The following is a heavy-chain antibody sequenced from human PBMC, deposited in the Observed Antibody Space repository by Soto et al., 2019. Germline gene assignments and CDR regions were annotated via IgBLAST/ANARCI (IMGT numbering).Heavy chain of an antibody. CDR1: GFTFSSYS. CDR3: ARDPDRRYCSGGSCYSDAFDI. CDR2: ISSSSSTI. Sequence: GGSLRLSCAASGFTFSSYSMNWVRQAPGKGLEWVSYISSSSSTIYYADSVKGRFTISRDNAKNSLYLQMNSLRAEDTAVYYCARDPDRRYCSGGSCYSDAFDIWGQGTMVTVSS. D-gene: IGHD2-15*01. J-gene: IGHJ3*02. V-gene: IGHV3-48*01.